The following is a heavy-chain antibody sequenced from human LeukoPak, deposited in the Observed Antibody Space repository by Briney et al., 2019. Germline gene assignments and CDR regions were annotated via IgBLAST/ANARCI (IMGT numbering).Heavy chain of an antibody. Sequence: GGSLRLSCAASTFTFSSYSMNWVRQAPGKGLEWVSSISSSSGYIYYADSVKGRFTISRDNAKNSLYLQMNSLRAEDTAVYYCVRSTVTTSYFDYWGQGTLVTVSS. V-gene: IGHV3-21*01. J-gene: IGHJ4*02. D-gene: IGHD4-17*01. CDR2: ISSSSGYI. CDR3: VRSTVTTSYFDY. CDR1: TFTFSSYS.